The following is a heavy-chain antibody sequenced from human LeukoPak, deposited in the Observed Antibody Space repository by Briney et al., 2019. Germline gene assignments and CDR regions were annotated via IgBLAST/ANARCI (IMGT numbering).Heavy chain of an antibody. CDR1: GFTFSSYG. D-gene: IGHD5-18*01. Sequence: PGGSLRLSCAASGFTFSSYGMHWVRQAPGKGLEWVAVMSYDGSNKYYADSVKGRFTISRDNSKNTLYLQMNSLRAEDTAVYYCAKGGSGGYSYGYDAFDIWGQGTMVTVSS. J-gene: IGHJ3*02. CDR3: AKGGSGGYSYGYDAFDI. CDR2: MSYDGSNK. V-gene: IGHV3-30*18.